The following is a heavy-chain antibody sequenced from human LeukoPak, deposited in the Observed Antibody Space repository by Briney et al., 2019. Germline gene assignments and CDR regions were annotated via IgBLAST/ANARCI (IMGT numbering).Heavy chain of an antibody. CDR1: GGSISSGGYY. CDR2: IYYSGST. D-gene: IGHD3-10*01. Sequence: SETLSLTCTVSGGSISSGGYYWSWIRQPPGKGLEWIGYIYYSGSTYYNPSLKSRVTISVDTSKNQFSLKLSSVTAADTAVYYCAREQPYYYGSGAYYFDYWGQGTLVTVSS. CDR3: AREQPYYYGSGAYYFDY. J-gene: IGHJ4*02. V-gene: IGHV4-30-4*08.